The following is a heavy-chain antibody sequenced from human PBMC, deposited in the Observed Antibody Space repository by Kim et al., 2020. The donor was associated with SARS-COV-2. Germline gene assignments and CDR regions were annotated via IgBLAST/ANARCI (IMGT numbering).Heavy chain of an antibody. Sequence: GGSLRLSCAASGFTFDTSWMTWVRQAPGMGLEWVATINPDGTIKDHVDSVKGRFTISRDNTKNSLYLQMNSLRVEDTAVYYCTKNVAYNCFDPWGQGTLVTVSS. CDR3: TKNVAYNCFDP. J-gene: IGHJ5*02. V-gene: IGHV3-7*03. CDR1: GFTFDTSW. CDR2: INPDGTIK.